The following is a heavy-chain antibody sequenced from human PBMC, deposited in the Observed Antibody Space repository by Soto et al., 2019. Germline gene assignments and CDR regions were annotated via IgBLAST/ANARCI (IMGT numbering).Heavy chain of an antibody. CDR2: ISGSGGST. D-gene: IGHD3-9*01. CDR3: AKGYLDDTLAFDY. J-gene: IGHJ4*02. Sequence: GGSLRLSCAASGFTFCSYSLSLGRPAPGKGLEWVSAISGSGGSTYYADSVKGRFTISRDNSKNTLYLQMNSLRAEDTAVYYCAKGYLDDTLAFDYWGQGTLVTVSS. CDR1: GFTFCSYS. V-gene: IGHV3-23*01.